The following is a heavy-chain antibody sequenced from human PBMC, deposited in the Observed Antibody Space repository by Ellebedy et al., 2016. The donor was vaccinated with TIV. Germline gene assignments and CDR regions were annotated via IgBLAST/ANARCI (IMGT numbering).Heavy chain of an antibody. D-gene: IGHD3-9*01. V-gene: IGHV4-39*07. J-gene: IGHJ4*02. CDR3: ARLQSILTGYYMDYFDY. CDR2: IYYSGST. Sequence: MPSETLSLTCTVSGGSIRSSSYYWGWIRQPPGKGLEWIGSIYYSGSTYYNPSLESRVTISVDTSKNQFSLKLSSVTAADTAVYYCARLQSILTGYYMDYFDYWGQGTLVTVSS. CDR1: GGSIRSSSYY.